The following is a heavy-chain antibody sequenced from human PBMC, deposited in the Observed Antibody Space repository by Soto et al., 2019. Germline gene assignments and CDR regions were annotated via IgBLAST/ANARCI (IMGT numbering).Heavy chain of an antibody. CDR1: GDSVSSNGAA. D-gene: IGHD3-16*01. CDR2: TYYSSRWYS. V-gene: IGHV6-1*01. CDR3: ARDPPCFHSAFDF. Sequence: SPTLSLTCAISGDSVSSNGAAWNWIRQSPSRGLEWLGRTYYSSRWYSDYAPSVKSRITVNPDTSQNQFSLQLNSVTPEDTAIYYCARDPPCFHSAFDFWGPGTLVTVSS. J-gene: IGHJ4*02.